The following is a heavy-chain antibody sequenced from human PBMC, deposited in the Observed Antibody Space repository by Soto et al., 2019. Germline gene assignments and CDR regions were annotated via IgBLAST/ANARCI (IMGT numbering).Heavy chain of an antibody. Sequence: SETLSLTCTVSGASISSSDYYWAWIRQPPGKGLEWLASIYYRGRTYYNPSLKSRVTISADTSKNHFSLELSSVTAADTSLYYCATHEGYSYGAPSGAFDIWGLGTMVNVSS. CDR2: IYYRGRT. J-gene: IGHJ3*02. V-gene: IGHV4-39*01. CDR1: GASISSSDYY. D-gene: IGHD5-18*01. CDR3: ATHEGYSYGAPSGAFDI.